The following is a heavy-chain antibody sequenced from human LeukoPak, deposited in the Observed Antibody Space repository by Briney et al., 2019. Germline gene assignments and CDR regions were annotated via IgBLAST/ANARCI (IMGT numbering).Heavy chain of an antibody. J-gene: IGHJ3*02. CDR3: AKDREYSYGLGAFES. CDR1: GFTFSSYA. CDR2: ISGSSGST. V-gene: IGHV3-23*01. Sequence: GGSLRLSCAASGFTFSSYAMTWVRQAPGKGLEWVSAISGSSGSTYYADSVKGRFTISRDNSKNTLYLQMNSLRGEDTAAYYCAKDREYSYGLGAFESWGQGTMVTVSS. D-gene: IGHD5-18*01.